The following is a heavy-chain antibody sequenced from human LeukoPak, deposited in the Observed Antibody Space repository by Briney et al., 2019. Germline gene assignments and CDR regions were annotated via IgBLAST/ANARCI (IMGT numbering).Heavy chain of an antibody. CDR1: GFTFSGYG. V-gene: IGHV3-30*03. CDR2: ISYDGSNK. D-gene: IGHD3-10*01. CDR3: AREKRITMVRGVIPSLFDY. J-gene: IGHJ4*02. Sequence: GSLRLSCAASGFTFSGYGMHWVRQAPGKGLEWVAVISYDGSNKYYADSVKGRFTISRDNSKNTLYLQMNSLRAEDTAVYYCAREKRITMVRGVIPSLFDYWGQGTLVTVSS.